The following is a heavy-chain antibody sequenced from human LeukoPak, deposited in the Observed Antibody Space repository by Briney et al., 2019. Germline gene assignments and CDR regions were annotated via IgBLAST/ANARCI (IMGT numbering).Heavy chain of an antibody. V-gene: IGHV3-9*01. CDR1: GFTFDGYA. J-gene: IGHJ3*02. CDR2: ISWNSGSI. Sequence: RSLRLSCAASGFTFDGYAMRWVRQAPGKGLEWVSGISWNSGSIGYADSVKGRFTISRDNAKNSLYLQMNSLRAEDTALYYCAKGSDSGWVGAFDIWGQGTMVTVSS. CDR3: AKGSDSGWVGAFDI. D-gene: IGHD6-19*01.